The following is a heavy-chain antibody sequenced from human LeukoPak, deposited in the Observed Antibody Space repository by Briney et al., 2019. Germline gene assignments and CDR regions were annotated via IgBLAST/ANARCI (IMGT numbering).Heavy chain of an antibody. CDR2: ITGSVVST. D-gene: IGHD3-22*01. Sequence: GGSLRLSSAASVCNFSIYAMSWVRHSPGKGLEWVSTITGSVVSTSYADPVTGPFTLSRQNSKNTLYLEMNSPRAEATALYYRAKAGRASSGYRVDNWGQGTLVTVSS. V-gene: IGHV3-23*01. CDR3: AKAGRASSGYRVDN. CDR1: VCNFSIYA. J-gene: IGHJ4*02.